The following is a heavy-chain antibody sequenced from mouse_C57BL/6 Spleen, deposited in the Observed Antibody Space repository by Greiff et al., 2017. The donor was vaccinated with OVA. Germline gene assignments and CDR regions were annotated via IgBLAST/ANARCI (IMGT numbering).Heavy chain of an antibody. V-gene: IGHV1-7*01. J-gene: IGHJ2*01. CDR3: ARVTTVVADY. D-gene: IGHD1-1*01. Sequence: VQLQQSGAELAKPGASVKLSCKASGYTFTSYWMHWVKQRPGQGLEWIGYINPSSGYTKYNQKFKDKATLTADKSSSTAYMQLSSLTDEDTAVYYGARVTTVVADYWGKGTTLTVSA. CDR1: GYTFTSYW. CDR2: INPSSGYT.